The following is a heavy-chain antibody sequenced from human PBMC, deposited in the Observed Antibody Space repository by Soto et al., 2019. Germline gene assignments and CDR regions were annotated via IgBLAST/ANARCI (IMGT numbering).Heavy chain of an antibody. CDR3: AKDRVLLWFGQLQSDYYYGMDV. Sequence: GGSLRLSCAASGFAFSNYAMSWVRQSPGKGLEWVSSISASGSSIYYADSVKGRFTISRDNFQNTLYLQMNSLRAEDTAVYYCAKDRVLLWFGQLQSDYYYGMDVWGQGTTVTVSS. V-gene: IGHV3-23*01. D-gene: IGHD3-10*01. J-gene: IGHJ6*02. CDR1: GFAFSNYA. CDR2: ISASGSSI.